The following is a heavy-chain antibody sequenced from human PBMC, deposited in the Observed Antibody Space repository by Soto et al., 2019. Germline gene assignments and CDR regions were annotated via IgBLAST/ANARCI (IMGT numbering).Heavy chain of an antibody. Sequence: GESLKISCKGSGYSFTSNWIGWVRQMPGKGLEWMGIIYPGDSDTRYSPSFQGQVTISADKSISTAYLQWSSLKASDTAMYYCARLVPAAIGGDYFDYWGQGTLVTVSS. CDR1: GYSFTSNW. CDR2: IYPGDSDT. D-gene: IGHD2-2*02. J-gene: IGHJ4*02. CDR3: ARLVPAAIGGDYFDY. V-gene: IGHV5-51*01.